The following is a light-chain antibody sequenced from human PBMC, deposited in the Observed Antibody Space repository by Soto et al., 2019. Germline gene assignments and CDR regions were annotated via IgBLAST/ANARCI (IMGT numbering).Light chain of an antibody. CDR2: DVS. CDR1: QDISNY. Sequence: DIPMTQSPSSLSASVGDRVTFTCQASQDISNYLNWYQQKPGKAPKILIYDVSVLEAGVPSRFSGGGSGTHFTLTISSLQAEDVATXYCQQXDNLPLTFGGGTKVEIK. CDR3: QQXDNLPLT. J-gene: IGKJ4*01. V-gene: IGKV1-33*01.